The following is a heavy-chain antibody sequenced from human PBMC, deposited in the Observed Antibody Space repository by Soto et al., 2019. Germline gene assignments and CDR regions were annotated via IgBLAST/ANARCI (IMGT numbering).Heavy chain of an antibody. D-gene: IGHD6-19*01. CDR2: IYPGDSDT. CDR1: GDSFTNYW. CDR3: ARQGAAVAGQSLDC. Sequence: GESLKISCKGSGDSFTNYWIGWVRQIPGRGLEWMGIIYPGDSDTRYSPSFQGQVTISADKSISTAYLQWSSLKASDTAMYYCARQGAAVAGQSLDCWGQGTLVTVSS. V-gene: IGHV5-51*01. J-gene: IGHJ4*02.